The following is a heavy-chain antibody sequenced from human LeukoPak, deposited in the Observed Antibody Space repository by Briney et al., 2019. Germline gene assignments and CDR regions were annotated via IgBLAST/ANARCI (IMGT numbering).Heavy chain of an antibody. Sequence: GGSLRLSCAASGFTFSSYWMSWVRQAPGKGLEWVSAISGSGGSTYYADSVKGRFTISRDNSKNTLYLQMNSLRAEDTAVYYCVYGSGSYYSKSSFDYWGQGTLVTVSS. CDR2: ISGSGGST. V-gene: IGHV3-23*01. CDR3: VYGSGSYYSKSSFDY. D-gene: IGHD3-10*01. J-gene: IGHJ4*02. CDR1: GFTFSSYW.